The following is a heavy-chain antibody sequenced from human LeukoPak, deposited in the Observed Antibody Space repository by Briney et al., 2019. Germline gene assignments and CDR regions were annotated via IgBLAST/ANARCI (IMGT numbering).Heavy chain of an antibody. J-gene: IGHJ4*02. CDR1: GFTFDDYA. CDR3: AKGKYSSSSGFDY. V-gene: IGHV3-9*03. Sequence: GGSLRLSCAASGFTFDDYAMHWVRQAPGKGLEWVSGISWNSGSIGYADSVKGRFTISRDNAKNSLYLQMNGLRAEDMALYYCAKGKYSSSSGFDYWGQGTLVTVSS. CDR2: ISWNSGSI. D-gene: IGHD6-6*01.